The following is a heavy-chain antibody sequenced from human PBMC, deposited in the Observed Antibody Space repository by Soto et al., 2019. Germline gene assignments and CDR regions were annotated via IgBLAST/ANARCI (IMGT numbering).Heavy chain of an antibody. J-gene: IGHJ3*02. V-gene: IGHV3-23*01. CDR3: AKKDGTDGFSDAFDI. Sequence: GSLRLACTASGXTVSNYSMGWVRQAPGKGLEWVSSIIGGGDNTYYADSVKGRLTISRDNSKNTLFLQLNSMRVEDTALYFCAKKDGTDGFSDAFDIWGRGKMLTVS. D-gene: IGHD2-8*01. CDR2: IIGGGDNT. CDR1: GXTVSNYS.